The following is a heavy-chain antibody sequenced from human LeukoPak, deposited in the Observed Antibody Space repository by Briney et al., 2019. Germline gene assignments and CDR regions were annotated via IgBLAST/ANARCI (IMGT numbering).Heavy chain of an antibody. J-gene: IGHJ1*01. CDR1: GFTLSNYG. D-gene: IGHD6-6*01. CDR3: ANSLGIADREYFQH. CDR2: IGDDGSTT. V-gene: IGHV3-30*02. Sequence: GGSLRLSCAVAGFTLSNYGMDWLRQAPGKGPEWGAFIGDDGSTTKYADSVKGRFTISRDSSKTSLHLQMNRLRVEDTAVYFCANSLGIADREYFQHWGQGNLVTVSS.